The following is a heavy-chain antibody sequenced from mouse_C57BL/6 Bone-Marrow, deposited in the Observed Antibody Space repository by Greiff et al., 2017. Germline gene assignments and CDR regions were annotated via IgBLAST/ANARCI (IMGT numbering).Heavy chain of an antibody. CDR2: ISSGSSTI. V-gene: IGHV5-17*01. CDR3: ARKVDYYGSSPPY. Sequence: EVQGVESGGGLVKPGGSLKLSCAASGFTFSDYGMHWVRQAPEKGLEWVAYISSGSSTIYYADPVKGRFTISRDNAKNTLFLQMTSLRSEDTAMYYGARKVDYYGSSPPYWGQGTLVTVSA. CDR1: GFTFSDYG. J-gene: IGHJ3*01. D-gene: IGHD1-1*01.